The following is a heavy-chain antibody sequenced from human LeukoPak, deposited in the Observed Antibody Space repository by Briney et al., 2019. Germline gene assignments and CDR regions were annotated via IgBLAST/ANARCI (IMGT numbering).Heavy chain of an antibody. CDR2: ISYDGSNK. V-gene: IGHV3-30*04. Sequence: PGGSLRLSCAASGFTFSDYAMHWVRQAPGKGLEWVALISYDGSNKYYADSVRGRFTFSRDNSKNTLSLQMNSLRAEDTAVYYCARGNYYDTKVADYWGQGTLVTVSS. D-gene: IGHD3-22*01. CDR3: ARGNYYDTKVADY. J-gene: IGHJ4*02. CDR1: GFTFSDYA.